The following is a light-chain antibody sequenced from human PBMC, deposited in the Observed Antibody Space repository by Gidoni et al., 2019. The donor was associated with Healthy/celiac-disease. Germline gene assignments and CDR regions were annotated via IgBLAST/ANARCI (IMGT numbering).Light chain of an antibody. CDR2: DAS. CDR1: QSVSSY. J-gene: IGKJ4*01. V-gene: IGKV3-11*01. Sequence: EIVLTQSPATLSLSPGERATLSCRASQSVSSYLAWYQQKPGQAPRLLIYDASNRATGIQARFSGSGSGTDFTLTISSLEPEDFAVYYCQQRSNWPLLTFXGXTKVEIK. CDR3: QQRSNWPLLT.